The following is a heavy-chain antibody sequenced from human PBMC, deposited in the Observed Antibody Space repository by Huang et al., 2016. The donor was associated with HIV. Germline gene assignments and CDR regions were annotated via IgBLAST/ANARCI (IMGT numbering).Heavy chain of an antibody. V-gene: IGHV2-5*02. D-gene: IGHD2-8*02. CDR1: GFSIRTSGVG. CDR2: IYWDDDK. Sequence: QITLKESGPTLVKPTQTLTLTCTLSGFSIRTSGVGVAWIRQPPGKALELLALIYWDDDKRYSPSLKTRLTITKDSSKNQVVLTMTNMDPLDTATYYCARAQGYGAYWSRYWYFDLWGRGTLVTVSS. J-gene: IGHJ2*01. CDR3: ARAQGYGAYWSRYWYFDL.